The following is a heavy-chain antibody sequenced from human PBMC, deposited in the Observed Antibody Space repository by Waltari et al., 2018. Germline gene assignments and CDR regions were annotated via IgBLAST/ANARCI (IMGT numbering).Heavy chain of an antibody. J-gene: IGHJ6*03. D-gene: IGHD2-15*01. V-gene: IGHV4-34*01. CDR2: NNHSGST. Sequence: QVQLQQWGAGLLKPSETLSLTCAVYGASFSGYYWSWIRQPPGKGLGGSGENNHSGSTNSTPSLKSRVTISVDTSKNQCSLKLSSVTAADTAVYYCARGGCSGGSCSHYYYYMDVWGKGTTVTVSS. CDR1: GASFSGYY. CDR3: ARGGCSGGSCSHYYYYMDV.